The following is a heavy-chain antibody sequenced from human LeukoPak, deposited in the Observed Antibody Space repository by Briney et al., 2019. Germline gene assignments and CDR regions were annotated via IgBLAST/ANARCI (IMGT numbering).Heavy chain of an antibody. D-gene: IGHD1-26*01. CDR1: GYTFTSYY. CDR2: INPSGGST. V-gene: IGHV1-46*01. J-gene: IGHJ4*02. Sequence: ASVKVSCKASGYTFTSYYMHWVRQAPGQGLEWMGIINPSGGSTSYAQKFQGRVTMTRDTSTSTVYMELSSLRSEDTAVYFCARDGRGRDYFDYWGQGTLVTVSS. CDR3: ARDGRGRDYFDY.